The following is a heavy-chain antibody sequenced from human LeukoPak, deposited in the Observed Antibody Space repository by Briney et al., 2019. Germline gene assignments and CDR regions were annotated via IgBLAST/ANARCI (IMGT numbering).Heavy chain of an antibody. D-gene: IGHD6-19*01. CDR3: AKRPFDSSGWYIRFDY. J-gene: IGHJ4*02. V-gene: IGHV3-30*02. CDR2: IRYDGSNK. CDR1: GFTFSSYG. Sequence: GGSLRLSCAASGFTFSSYGMHWVRQAPGKGLEWVAFIRYDGSNKYYVDSVKGRFTISRDNSKNTLYLQMNSLRAEDTAVYYCAKRPFDSSGWYIRFDYWGQGTLVTVSS.